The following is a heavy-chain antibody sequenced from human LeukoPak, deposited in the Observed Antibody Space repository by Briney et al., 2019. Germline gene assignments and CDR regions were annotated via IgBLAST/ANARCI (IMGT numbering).Heavy chain of an antibody. V-gene: IGHV1-2*02. CDR2: INPNSGGT. CDR1: GYTFTGYY. D-gene: IGHD3-22*01. CDR3: ARVPDSSVAIDAFDI. J-gene: IGHJ3*02. Sequence: ASLKVSCKASGYTFTGYYMHWVRQTPGQGLEWMGWINPNSGGTNYAQKFQGRVTMTRDTSISTAYMELSRLRSDDTAVYYCARVPDSSVAIDAFDIWGQGTMVTVSS.